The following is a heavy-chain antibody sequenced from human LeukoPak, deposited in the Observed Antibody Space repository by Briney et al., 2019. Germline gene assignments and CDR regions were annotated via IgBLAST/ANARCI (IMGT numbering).Heavy chain of an antibody. CDR3: ARGSASSGGTCYDY. CDR1: GFTFSSYI. J-gene: IGHJ4*02. Sequence: GGSLRLPCAASGFTFSSYIMNWVRQAPGKGLEWVSSISSRSSQIYYADSVKGRFTISRDNAKSSLYLQMNSLRADDTAVYYCARGSASSGGTCYDYWGQGSLVTVSS. D-gene: IGHD2-15*01. CDR2: ISSRSSQI. V-gene: IGHV3-21*01.